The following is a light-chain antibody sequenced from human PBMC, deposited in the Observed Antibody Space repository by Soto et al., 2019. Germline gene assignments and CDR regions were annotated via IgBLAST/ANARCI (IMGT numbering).Light chain of an antibody. CDR2: DVS. J-gene: IGKJ5*01. CDR3: QKRNYWQVT. Sequence: EIVLTQSPVTLSFSPGERATLSCRASQSVSGYLAWYQQKPGQAPRLLIYDVSNRATGIPARFSGSGSGTDLNLTISRLEPEDFAIYYCQKRNYWQVTFGQGTRLEIK. V-gene: IGKV3-11*01. CDR1: QSVSGY.